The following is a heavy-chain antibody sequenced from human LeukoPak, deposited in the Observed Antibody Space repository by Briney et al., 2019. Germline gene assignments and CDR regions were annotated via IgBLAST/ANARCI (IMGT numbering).Heavy chain of an antibody. D-gene: IGHD3-22*01. CDR2: IYYSGST. Sequence: SETLSLTCTVSNGSISPHYWSWIRQPPGKGLEWIGYIYYSGSTNYNPSLKSRVTISVDTSKNQFSLKLSSVTAADTAVYYCARVSYYYDSSGYYYGYYFDYWGQGTLVTVSS. CDR3: ARVSYYYDSSGYYYGYYFDY. J-gene: IGHJ4*02. CDR1: NGSISPHY. V-gene: IGHV4-59*11.